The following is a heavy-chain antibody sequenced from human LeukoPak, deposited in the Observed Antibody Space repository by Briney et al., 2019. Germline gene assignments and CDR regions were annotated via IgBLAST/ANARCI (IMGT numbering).Heavy chain of an antibody. CDR2: IKQDGSEK. CDR3: AKDLIGYGDYGFDP. D-gene: IGHD4-17*01. V-gene: IGHV3-7*01. CDR1: GFTFSNYW. J-gene: IGHJ5*02. Sequence: PGGSLRLSCVASGFTFSNYWMHWVRQAPGKGLEWVANIKQDGSEKYYVDSVKGRFTISRDNAKNSLYLQMNSLRAEDTAVYYCAKDLIGYGDYGFDPWGQGTLVTVSS.